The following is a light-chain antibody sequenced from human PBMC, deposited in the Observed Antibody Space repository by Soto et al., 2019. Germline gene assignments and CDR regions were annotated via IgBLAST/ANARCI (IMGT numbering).Light chain of an antibody. J-gene: IGKJ4*01. CDR3: QQLNSYPLT. V-gene: IGKV1-9*01. CDR1: QSVSSTY. CDR2: AAS. Sequence: LTQSPGTLSLSPGERATLSCRASQSVSSTYLAWYQQKPGQAPNLLIYAASTLQSGVPSRFSGSGSGTDFTLTISSLQPEDFATYYCQQLNSYPLTFGGGTKVEI.